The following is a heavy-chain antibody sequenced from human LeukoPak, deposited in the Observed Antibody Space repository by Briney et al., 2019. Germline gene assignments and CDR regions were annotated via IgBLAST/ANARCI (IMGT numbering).Heavy chain of an antibody. CDR2: IYYSGST. CDR1: GGSISSYY. V-gene: IGHV4-59*08. CDR3: ARQAPYGDYFDY. D-gene: IGHD4-17*01. Sequence: SETLSLTCAVYGGSISSYYWSWIRQPPGKGLEWIGYIYYSGSTNYNPSLKSRVTISVDTSKNQFSLKLSSVTAADTAVYYCARQAPYGDYFDYWGQGTLVTVSS. J-gene: IGHJ4*02.